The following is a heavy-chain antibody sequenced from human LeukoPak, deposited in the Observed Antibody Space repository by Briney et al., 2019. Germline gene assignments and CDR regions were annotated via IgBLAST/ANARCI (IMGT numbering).Heavy chain of an antibody. J-gene: IGHJ4*02. CDR2: INHSGST. CDR3: ARGWGYYGSGRTPPYFDY. V-gene: IGHV4-34*01. CDR1: GGSFRGYY. D-gene: IGHD3-10*01. Sequence: SETLSLTCAVYGGSFRGYYWSWIRQPPEKGLERIGEINHSGSTKYNTSLKSRVTISVDTSKNQFSLKLSSVPAADTAVYYCARGWGYYGSGRTPPYFDYWGQGTLVTVSS.